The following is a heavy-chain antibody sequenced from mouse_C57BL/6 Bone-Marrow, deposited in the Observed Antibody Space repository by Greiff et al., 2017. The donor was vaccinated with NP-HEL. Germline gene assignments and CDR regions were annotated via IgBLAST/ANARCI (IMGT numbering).Heavy chain of an antibody. CDR3: ARHENYYSNYWFAY. Sequence: EVMLVESGGDLVKPGGSLKLSCAASGFTFSSYGMSWVRQTPDKRLEWVATISSGGSYTYYPDSVKGRFTISRDNAKNTLYLQMSSLKSEDTAMYYCARHENYYSNYWFAYWGQGTLVTVSA. V-gene: IGHV5-6*01. J-gene: IGHJ3*01. D-gene: IGHD2-5*01. CDR1: GFTFSSYG. CDR2: ISSGGSYT.